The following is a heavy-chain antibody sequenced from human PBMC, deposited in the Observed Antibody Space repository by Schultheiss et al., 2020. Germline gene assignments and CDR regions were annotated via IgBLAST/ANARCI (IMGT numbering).Heavy chain of an antibody. J-gene: IGHJ3*02. Sequence: GGSLRLSCAASGLTFSDYYMSWIRQAPGKGLEWVSSISSSSSYIYYADSVKGRFTISRDNAKNSLYLQMNSLRAEDTAVYYCARRGSGYSSSSNAFDIWGQGTMVTFTS. V-gene: IGHV3-11*06. CDR3: ARRGSGYSSSSNAFDI. CDR1: GLTFSDYY. CDR2: ISSSSSYI. D-gene: IGHD6-6*01.